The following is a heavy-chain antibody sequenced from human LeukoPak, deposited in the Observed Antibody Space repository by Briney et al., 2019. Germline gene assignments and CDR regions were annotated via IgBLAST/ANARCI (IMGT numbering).Heavy chain of an antibody. CDR3: ARAAYDSSVYLTL. CDR1: GFTFSSYG. D-gene: IGHD3-22*01. CDR2: IWYDGSNK. Sequence: GGSLRLSCAASGFTFSSYGMHWVRQAPGKGLEWVAVIWYDGSNKYYADSVKGRFTISRDNSKNTLYLQMTSLRAEDAAVYYCARAAYDSSVYLTLWGQGTLVTVSS. J-gene: IGHJ4*02. V-gene: IGHV3-33*01.